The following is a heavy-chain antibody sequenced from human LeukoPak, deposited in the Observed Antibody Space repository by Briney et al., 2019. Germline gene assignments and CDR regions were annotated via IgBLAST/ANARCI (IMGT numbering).Heavy chain of an antibody. Sequence: GGSLRLSCAASGFTFSSYAMSWVRQAPGKGLVWVSRINSDGSSTSYADSVKGRFTISRDNAKNTLYLQMNSLRAEDTAVYYCARFSWGDSGYDFFDYWGQGTLVTVSS. D-gene: IGHD5-12*01. CDR2: INSDGSST. CDR3: ARFSWGDSGYDFFDY. V-gene: IGHV3-74*01. CDR1: GFTFSSYA. J-gene: IGHJ4*02.